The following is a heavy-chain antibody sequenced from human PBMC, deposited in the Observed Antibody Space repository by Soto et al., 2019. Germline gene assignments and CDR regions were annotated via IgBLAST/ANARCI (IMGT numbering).Heavy chain of an antibody. CDR3: AKNRGRVTTTGHFDY. D-gene: IGHD4-17*01. CDR1: GFTFSGYA. V-gene: IGHV3-23*01. Sequence: EVQLLESGGDLVQPGRSLRLSCAASGFTFSGYAMSWVRQAPGKGLEWVSVIHGGGNSAYYADSVKGRFTISRDNSKNTLYLQMSSLRGEDTAVYYCAKNRGRVTTTGHFDYWGQVTLVTVSS. J-gene: IGHJ4*02. CDR2: IHGGGNSA.